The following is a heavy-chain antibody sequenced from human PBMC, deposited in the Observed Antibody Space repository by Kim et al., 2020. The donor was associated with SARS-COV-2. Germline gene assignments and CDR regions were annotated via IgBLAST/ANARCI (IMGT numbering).Heavy chain of an antibody. CDR2: ISAYNGNT. D-gene: IGHD1-26*01. J-gene: IGHJ3*02. V-gene: IGHV1-18*01. Sequence: ASVKVSCKASGYTFTSYGISWVRQAPGQGLEWMGWISAYNGNTNYAQKLQGRVTMTTDTSTSTAYMELRSLRSDDTAVYYCARDWYSGSSMRDADAFDIWGQGTMVTVSS. CDR3: ARDWYSGSSMRDADAFDI. CDR1: GYTFTSYG.